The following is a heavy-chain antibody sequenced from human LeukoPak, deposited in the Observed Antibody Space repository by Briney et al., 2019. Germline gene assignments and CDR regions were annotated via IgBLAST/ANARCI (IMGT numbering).Heavy chain of an antibody. V-gene: IGHV4-34*01. CDR1: VGSFSGCY. Sequence: SETLSLTCAVYVGSFSGCYWSWIRQPPGKGLEWIGEINHSGSTNYNPSLKSRVTISVDTSKNQFSLKLSSVTAADTAVYYCARDPRFPTSPNYYGSGSYLDYWGQGNLVTVSS. CDR3: ARDPRFPTSPNYYGSGSYLDY. J-gene: IGHJ4*02. CDR2: INHSGST. D-gene: IGHD3-10*01.